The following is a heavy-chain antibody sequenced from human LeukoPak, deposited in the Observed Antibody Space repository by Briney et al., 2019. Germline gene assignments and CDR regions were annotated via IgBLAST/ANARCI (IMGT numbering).Heavy chain of an antibody. CDR3: ARDGSDSSSWYPIDY. D-gene: IGHD6-13*01. V-gene: IGHV3-33*08. CDR1: GFTFSDYY. J-gene: IGHJ4*02. Sequence: GGSLRLSCAASGFTFSDYYMSWIRQAPGKGLEWVAVIWYDGSNKYYADSVKGRFTISRDNSKNTLYLQMNSLRAEDTAVYYCARDGSDSSSWYPIDYWGQGTLVTVSS. CDR2: IWYDGSNK.